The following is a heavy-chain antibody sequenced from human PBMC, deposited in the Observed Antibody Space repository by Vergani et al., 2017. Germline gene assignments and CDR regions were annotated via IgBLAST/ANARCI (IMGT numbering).Heavy chain of an antibody. Sequence: QVQLQQWGAGLLKPSETLSLTCAVYGESFSGYYWSWIRQPPGKGLGWIGEINHGGSTNYSPSLKSRVTISVDTSKNQFSLKLNSVTAADTAVYYCARLSLGSTSDYWGQGTLVTVSS. D-gene: IGHD6-13*01. CDR3: ARLSLGSTSDY. V-gene: IGHV4-34*01. CDR1: GESFSGYY. CDR2: INHGGST. J-gene: IGHJ4*02.